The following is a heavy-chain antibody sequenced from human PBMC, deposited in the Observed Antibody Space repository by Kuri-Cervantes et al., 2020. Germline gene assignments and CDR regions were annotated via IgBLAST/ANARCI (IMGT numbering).Heavy chain of an antibody. CDR1: GFTFSSYA. J-gene: IGHJ6*02. Sequence: GESLKISCAASGFTFSSYAMHWVRQAPGKGLEWVAVIWYDGSNKYYADSVKGRFTISRDNAKNLLYLQMNSLRAEDTAVYYCARGDDDYDYYYYYGMDVWGQGTTVTVSS. CDR2: IWYDGSNK. D-gene: IGHD4-17*01. CDR3: ARGDDDYDYYYYYGMDV. V-gene: IGHV3-33*08.